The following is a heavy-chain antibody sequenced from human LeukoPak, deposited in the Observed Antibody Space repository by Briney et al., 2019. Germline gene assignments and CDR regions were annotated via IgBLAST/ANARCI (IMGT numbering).Heavy chain of an antibody. V-gene: IGHV4-39*07. Sequence: SETLSLTCIVSADSISRNFYYWGWVRQPPGKGLEWIGTISNTGITYYNPSLKSRVTMSVDTSKTQFSLRLTSVTAADTAMYYCARDHGSSHWYYYWGQGTLVIVSS. D-gene: IGHD2-2*01. CDR2: ISNTGIT. J-gene: IGHJ4*02. CDR1: ADSISRNFYY. CDR3: ARDHGSSHWYYY.